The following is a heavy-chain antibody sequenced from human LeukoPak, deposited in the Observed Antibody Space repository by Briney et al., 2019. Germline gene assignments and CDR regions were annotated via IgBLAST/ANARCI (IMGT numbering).Heavy chain of an antibody. V-gene: IGHV3-43D*03. J-gene: IGHJ4*02. CDR2: ITWDGDST. D-gene: IGHD4-17*01. Sequence: PGGSLRLSCVASGFIFDDYAMNWVRQAPGKGLEWVSLITWDGDSTYYADSVKGRFTISRDNSKNSLYLQMDSLRADDTALYYCAKDDGAIDYWGQGTLVTVSS. CDR3: AKDDGAIDY. CDR1: GFIFDDYA.